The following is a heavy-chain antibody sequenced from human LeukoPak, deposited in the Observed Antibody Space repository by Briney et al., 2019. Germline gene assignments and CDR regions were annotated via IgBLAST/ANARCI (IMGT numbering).Heavy chain of an antibody. CDR1: GASFTGYY. Sequence: SETLSLTCAVYGASFTGYYWSWFRQPPGKGLEWIGEINHRGGTNYNPSLKSRVTISLDTSNNQFSLKLSSVTAADTAVYYCAGLLPLQGGDVWGQGTTVTVSS. J-gene: IGHJ6*02. CDR2: INHRGGT. D-gene: IGHD2-15*01. CDR3: AGLLPLQGGDV. V-gene: IGHV4-34*01.